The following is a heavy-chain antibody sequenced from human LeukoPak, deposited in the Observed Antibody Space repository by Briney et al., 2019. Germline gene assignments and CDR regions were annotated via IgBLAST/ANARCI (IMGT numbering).Heavy chain of an antibody. Sequence: SETLSLTCTVSGGSVSSGSYYWSWIRHPPGKGLEWIGYIYYSGSTNYNPSLKSRVTISVDTSKNQFSLKLSSVTAADTAVYYCARPSRSISTAGAFDIWGQGTMVTVSS. V-gene: IGHV4-61*01. D-gene: IGHD3-10*01. CDR3: ARPSRSISTAGAFDI. J-gene: IGHJ3*02. CDR1: GGSVSSGSYY. CDR2: IYYSGST.